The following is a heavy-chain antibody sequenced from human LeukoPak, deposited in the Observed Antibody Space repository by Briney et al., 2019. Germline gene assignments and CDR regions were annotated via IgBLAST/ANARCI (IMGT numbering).Heavy chain of an antibody. Sequence: TGGSLRLSCSASGFTFSSYAMHWVRQAPGKGLEYVSAISPNGGSTYYADSVKGRFTISRDDSKNTLFLQMNSLKTEDTAVYYCTTDHDTSSWTFIYWGQGTLVTVSS. J-gene: IGHJ4*02. V-gene: IGHV3-64*04. CDR3: TTDHDTSSWTFIY. CDR1: GFTFSSYA. CDR2: ISPNGGST. D-gene: IGHD6-13*01.